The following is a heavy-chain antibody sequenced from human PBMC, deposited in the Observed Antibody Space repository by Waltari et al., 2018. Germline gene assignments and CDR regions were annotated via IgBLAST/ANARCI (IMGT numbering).Heavy chain of an antibody. D-gene: IGHD2-21*01. Sequence: QVQLQESGPGLVKPSQTLSLTCTVSGGSISSGGYYWSWIRQHPGKGLEWIGYIYYSGSTYYNPALKSRVTISVDTSKNQFSLKLSSVTAADTAVYYCATRGGIAHQDYYYMDVWGKGTTVTVSS. V-gene: IGHV4-31*03. CDR2: IYYSGST. CDR1: GGSISSGGYY. CDR3: ATRGGIAHQDYYYMDV. J-gene: IGHJ6*03.